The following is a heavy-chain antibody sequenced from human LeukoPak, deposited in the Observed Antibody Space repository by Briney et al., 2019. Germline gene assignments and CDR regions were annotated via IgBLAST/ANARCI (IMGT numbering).Heavy chain of an antibody. J-gene: IGHJ3*02. Sequence: LTGGSLRLSCAASGFTFSSYEINWVRQAPGKGLEWVSYISSSGNTIYYADSVKGRFTISRDNAKSSLYLQMNSLRAEDTAVYYCARNMGYYYDSSGYYLDAFDIWGQGTMVTVSS. CDR1: GFTFSSYE. D-gene: IGHD3-22*01. CDR3: ARNMGYYYDSSGYYLDAFDI. CDR2: ISSSGNTI. V-gene: IGHV3-48*03.